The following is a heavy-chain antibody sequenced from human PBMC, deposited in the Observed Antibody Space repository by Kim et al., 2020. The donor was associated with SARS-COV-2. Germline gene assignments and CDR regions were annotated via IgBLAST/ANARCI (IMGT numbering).Heavy chain of an antibody. CDR2: IYSGGST. J-gene: IGHJ4*02. CDR3: AWVSGIAAAGRGGGYYFDY. CDR1: GFTVSSNY. D-gene: IGHD6-13*01. V-gene: IGHV3-53*01. Sequence: GGSLRLSCAASGFTVSSNYMSWVRQAPGKGLEWVSVIYSGGSTYYADSVKGRFTISRDNSKNTLYLQMNRLTAEDTAEYYCAWVSGIAAAGRGGGYYFDYWAQATVVTLPS.